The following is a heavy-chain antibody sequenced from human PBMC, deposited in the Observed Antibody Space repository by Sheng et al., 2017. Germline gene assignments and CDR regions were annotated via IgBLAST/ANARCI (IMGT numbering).Heavy chain of an antibody. V-gene: IGHV4-4*07. Sequence: QVQLQESGPGLVKPSETLSLTCTVSGGSISSYYWSWIRQPAGKGLEWIGRIYTSGSTNYNTSLKSRGTMSVDTSKNQFSRKLSSVTAADTAVYYCARELGLYSSSWYGAFDIWGQGTMVTVSS. CDR2: IYTSGST. CDR3: ARELGLYSSSWYGAFDI. CDR1: GGSISSYY. D-gene: IGHD6-13*01. J-gene: IGHJ3*02.